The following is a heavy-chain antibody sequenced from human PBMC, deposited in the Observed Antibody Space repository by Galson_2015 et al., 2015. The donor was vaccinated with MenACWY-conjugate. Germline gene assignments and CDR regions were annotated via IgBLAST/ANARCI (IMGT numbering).Heavy chain of an antibody. J-gene: IGHJ5*02. CDR2: INAGNGNT. V-gene: IGHV1-3*01. CDR3: ARGEITIFGLLSIGWFGP. Sequence: SVKVSCKASGYTFTNYAMHWVRQAPGQRLEWMGWINAGNGNTKYSQKFQGRVTITKDTSASTAYMELSSLRSEDTAVYYCARGEITIFGLLSIGWFGPWGQGTLVTVSS. D-gene: IGHD3-3*01. CDR1: GYTFTNYA.